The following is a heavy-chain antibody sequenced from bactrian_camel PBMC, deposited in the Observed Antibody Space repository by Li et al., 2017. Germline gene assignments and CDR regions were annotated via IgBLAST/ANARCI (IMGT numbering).Heavy chain of an antibody. CDR1: EFTYSRTW. J-gene: IGHJ4*01. Sequence: HVQLVESGGGSVSAGGSLRLSCTASEFTYSRTWLGWFRQGPGKEREGVAGIDSNGITSYADSVKGRFTISQDNAKKTVYLQMDSLKPEDTAMYYCALAPLHQVGFGDWDVAEEYNSGARGPRSPS. D-gene: IGHD6*01. CDR2: IDSNGIT. CDR3: ALAPLHQVGFGDWDVAEEYNS. V-gene: IGHV3S9*01.